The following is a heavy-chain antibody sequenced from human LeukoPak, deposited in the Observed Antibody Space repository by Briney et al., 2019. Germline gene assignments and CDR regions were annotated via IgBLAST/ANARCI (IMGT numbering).Heavy chain of an antibody. CDR2: MNPNSGNT. V-gene: IGHV1-8*01. CDR1: GYTFTSYD. D-gene: IGHD3-3*01. J-gene: IGHJ6*02. Sequence: ASVKVSCKASGYTFTSYDINWVRQATGQGLEWMGWMNPNSGNTGYAQKFQGRVTMTRNTSISTAYMELSSLRSEDTAVYYCARSPEILRFLEWLPPNYYYGMDVWGQGTTATVSS. CDR3: ARSPEILRFLEWLPPNYYYGMDV.